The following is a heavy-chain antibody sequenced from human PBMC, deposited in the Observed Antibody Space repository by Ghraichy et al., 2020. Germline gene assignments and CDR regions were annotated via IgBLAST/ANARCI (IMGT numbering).Heavy chain of an antibody. J-gene: IGHJ5*02. CDR3: ARTGEPAVSVDP. Sequence: SETLSLTCTVSGGSISSSSYYWGWIRQPPGKGLEWIGSIYYSGSTYYNPSLKSRVTISVDTSKNQFSLKLSSVTAADTAVYYCARTGEPAVSVDPWGQGTLVTVSS. CDR1: GGSISSSSYY. D-gene: IGHD2-2*01. CDR2: IYYSGST. V-gene: IGHV4-39*01.